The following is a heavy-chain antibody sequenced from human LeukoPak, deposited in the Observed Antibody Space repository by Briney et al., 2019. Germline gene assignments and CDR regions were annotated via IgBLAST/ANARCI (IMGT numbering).Heavy chain of an antibody. CDR2: IGTAGDT. V-gene: IGHV3-13*01. CDR1: GFTFSSYD. Sequence: GGSLRLSCAASGFTFSSYDMHWGRQATGKGLEWFSAIGTAGDTYYPGSVKGRFTISRENAKNSLYLQMNSLRAGDTAVYYCARALYCSGGSCLPYYYYGMDVWGQGTTVTVSS. D-gene: IGHD2-15*01. J-gene: IGHJ6*02. CDR3: ARALYCSGGSCLPYYYYGMDV.